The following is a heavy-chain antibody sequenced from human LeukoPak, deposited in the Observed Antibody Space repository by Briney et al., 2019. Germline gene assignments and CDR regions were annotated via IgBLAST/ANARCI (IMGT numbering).Heavy chain of an antibody. V-gene: IGHV4-34*01. CDR1: GGSFSGYY. D-gene: IGHD1-26*01. CDR3: ARRIVGAVFRFDP. CDR2: INHSGST. J-gene: IGHJ5*02. Sequence: SETLSLTCAVYGGSFSGYYWSWIRQPPGKGLEWIGGINHSGSTNYNPSLKSRVTISVDTSKNQFSLKLSSVTAADTAVYYCARRIVGAVFRFDPWGQGTLVTVSS.